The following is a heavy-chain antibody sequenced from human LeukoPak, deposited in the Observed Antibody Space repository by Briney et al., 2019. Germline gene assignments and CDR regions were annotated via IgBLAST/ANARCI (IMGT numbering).Heavy chain of an antibody. V-gene: IGHV4-59*01. CDR2: IYYNGGT. CDR1: GGSLNNYY. D-gene: IGHD1-1*01. Sequence: SETLSLTCTVSGGSLNNYYWTWIRQPPGKALEWIGYIYYNGGTNYNPSLKSRVTISVDTSKNQFSLKLDSVTAADTVLYYCARVDDWNALEYWGQGILVTVSS. CDR3: ARVDDWNALEY. J-gene: IGHJ4*02.